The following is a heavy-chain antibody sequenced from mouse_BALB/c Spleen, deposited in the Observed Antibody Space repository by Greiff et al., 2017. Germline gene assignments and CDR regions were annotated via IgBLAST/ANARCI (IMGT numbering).Heavy chain of an antibody. D-gene: IGHD1-2*01. CDR1: GYSITSGYY. CDR2: ISYDGSN. Sequence: EVKLQESGPGLVKPSQSLSLTCSVTGYSITSGYYWNWIRQFPGNKLEWMGYISYDGSNNYNPSLKNRISITRDTSKNQFFLKLNSVTTEDTATYYCARELRLRYFDVWGAGTTVTVSS. CDR3: ARELRLRYFDV. V-gene: IGHV3-6*02. J-gene: IGHJ1*01.